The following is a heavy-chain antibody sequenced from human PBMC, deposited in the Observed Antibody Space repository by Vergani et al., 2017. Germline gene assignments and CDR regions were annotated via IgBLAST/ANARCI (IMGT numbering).Heavy chain of an antibody. J-gene: IGHJ3*02. CDR3: AISGNYDRNVWAFDI. CDR1: GYTFTGYY. Sequence: QVQLVQSGAEVKKPGASVKVSCKASGYTFTGYYMHWVRQAPGQGLEWMGGIIPIFGTANYAQKFQGRVTITADESTSTAYMELSSLRSEDTAVYYCAISGNYDRNVWAFDIWGQGTMVTVSS. D-gene: IGHD3-22*01. V-gene: IGHV1-69*01. CDR2: IIPIFGTA.